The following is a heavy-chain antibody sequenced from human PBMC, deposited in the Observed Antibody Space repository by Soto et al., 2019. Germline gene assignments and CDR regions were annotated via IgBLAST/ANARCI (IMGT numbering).Heavy chain of an antibody. D-gene: IGHD3-3*01. CDR1: GFTFSSYG. CDR2: ISYDGSNK. J-gene: IGHJ6*02. V-gene: IGHV3-30*18. CDR3: AKDTTIFGVVIPDLYYGMAV. Sequence: PGGSLRLSCAASGFTFSSYGMHWVRQAPGKGLEWVAVISYDGSNKYYADSVKGRFTISRDNSKNTLYLQMNSLRAEDTAVYYCAKDTTIFGVVIPDLYYGMAVWGQGTTVTVSS.